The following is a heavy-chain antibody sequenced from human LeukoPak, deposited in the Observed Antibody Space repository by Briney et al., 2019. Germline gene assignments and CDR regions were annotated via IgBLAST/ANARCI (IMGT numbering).Heavy chain of an antibody. Sequence: GGPLRLSCAASGFTFSSYAMTWVRQAPGKGLEWVSAISGSGGNTYYADSVKGRFTISRDNSKNTLYLQMNSLRAEDTAVYYCAKDRATYYYDSSGLYYFDYWGQGTLVTVSS. CDR1: GFTFSSYA. J-gene: IGHJ4*02. D-gene: IGHD3-22*01. CDR3: AKDRATYYYDSSGLYYFDY. V-gene: IGHV3-23*01. CDR2: ISGSGGNT.